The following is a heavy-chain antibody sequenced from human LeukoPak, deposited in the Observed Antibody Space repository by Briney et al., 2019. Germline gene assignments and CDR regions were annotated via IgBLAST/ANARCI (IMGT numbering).Heavy chain of an antibody. CDR1: GGSISSYY. Sequence: SETLSLTCTVSGGSISSYYWSWIRQPPGKGLEWIGYIYYSGSTNYNPSLKSRVTISIDTSKNHFSLNLTSVTAADSAVYYCARGAPPQNWGQGALVTVSS. V-gene: IGHV4-59*12. CDR3: ARGAPPQN. CDR2: IYYSGST. J-gene: IGHJ4*02.